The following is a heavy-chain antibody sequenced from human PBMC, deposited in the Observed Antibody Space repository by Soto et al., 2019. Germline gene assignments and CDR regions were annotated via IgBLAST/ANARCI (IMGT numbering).Heavy chain of an antibody. CDR1: GFAFTYAW. CDR2: IKASADGGTA. Sequence: GALRLSCGGSGFAFTYAWVNWFRQSPMKGLEWVGRIKASADGGTADYAAPVKGRFTISRDDSKSTLYLQMNSLKAEDTAVYYCTTDRDNDGSGSFFDFWGQGAQVTVSS. D-gene: IGHD3-10*01. CDR3: TTDRDNDGSGSFFDF. V-gene: IGHV3-15*07. J-gene: IGHJ4*02.